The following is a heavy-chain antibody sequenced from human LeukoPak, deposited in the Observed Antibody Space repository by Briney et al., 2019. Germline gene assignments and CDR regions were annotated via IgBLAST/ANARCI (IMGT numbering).Heavy chain of an antibody. CDR1: GVTFSSYA. J-gene: IGHJ4*02. D-gene: IGHD3-22*01. CDR2: TSGSGDTT. Sequence: PGGSLRLSCAASGVTFSSYAMSWVRQAPGKGLEWVSLTSGSGDTTYYADSVKGRFTISRVNSKNTLDLQMNSLRAEDTAVYYCAKVGAYYYDTSAYYPPHFDYWGQGTLVTVSS. V-gene: IGHV3-23*01. CDR3: AKVGAYYYDTSAYYPPHFDY.